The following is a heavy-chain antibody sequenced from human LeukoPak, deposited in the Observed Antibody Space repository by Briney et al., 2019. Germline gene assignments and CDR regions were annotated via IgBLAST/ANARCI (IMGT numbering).Heavy chain of an antibody. CDR3: GRHCGSSSCYRFEY. V-gene: IGHV3-23*01. D-gene: IGHD2-2*01. CDR1: GFTFSNYA. Sequence: GGSLRLSCAASGFTFSNYAVNWVRQAPGKGLEWVSSISDSGGTTQYADSVKGRFTITRDNSKNTLYLQMHSLRDEDTAIYYCGRHCGSSSCYRFEYWGQGTLVTVSS. CDR2: ISDSGGTT. J-gene: IGHJ4*02.